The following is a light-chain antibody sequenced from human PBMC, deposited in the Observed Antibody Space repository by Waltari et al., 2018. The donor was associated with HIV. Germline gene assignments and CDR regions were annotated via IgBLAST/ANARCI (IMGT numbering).Light chain of an antibody. V-gene: IGLV1-40*01. Sequence: VTISCTGSSSNIGAGYDVHWYQQLPGTAPKLLIYGNSNRPSGVPDRFSGSKSGTSASLAITGLQPDDETDYYCQSYDSSLSNWVFGGGTKLTVL. J-gene: IGLJ3*02. CDR1: SSNIGAGYD. CDR2: GNS. CDR3: QSYDSSLSNWV.